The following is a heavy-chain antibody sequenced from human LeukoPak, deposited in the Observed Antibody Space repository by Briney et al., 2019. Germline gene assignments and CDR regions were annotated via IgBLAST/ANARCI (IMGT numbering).Heavy chain of an antibody. CDR3: ARRRGGSIEARWSPNTFDI. CDR1: GYSFTSHW. V-gene: IGHV5-51*01. Sequence: GESLKISCEGSGYSFTSHWIGWVRQMPGKGLEWMGIIYPGDSDTKYSPSFQGQGTISADKSISTAYLQWSSLKASDTAIYYCARRRGGSIEARWSPNTFDIWGQGTMVTVSS. J-gene: IGHJ3*02. D-gene: IGHD6-6*01. CDR2: IYPGDSDT.